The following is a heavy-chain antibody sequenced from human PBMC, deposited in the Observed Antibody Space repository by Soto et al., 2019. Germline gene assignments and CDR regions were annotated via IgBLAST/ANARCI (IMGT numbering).Heavy chain of an antibody. CDR3: ATDFWSGYYSGPRWFDP. D-gene: IGHD3-3*01. Sequence: SETLSLTCTVSGGSISSYYWSWIRQPPGKGLEWIGYIYYSGSTNYNPSLKSRVTISVDTSKNQFSLQLSSVTAADTAVYYCATDFWSGYYSGPRWFDPWGQGPPVSASA. V-gene: IGHV4-59*01. CDR2: IYYSGST. CDR1: GGSISSYY. J-gene: IGHJ5*02.